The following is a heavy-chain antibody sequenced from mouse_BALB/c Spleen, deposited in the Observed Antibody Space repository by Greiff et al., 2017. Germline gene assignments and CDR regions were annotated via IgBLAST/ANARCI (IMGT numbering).Heavy chain of an antibody. CDR1: GLTFSSYT. J-gene: IGHJ3*01. D-gene: IGHD1-1*01. CDR3: ARHDYGSSLAY. Sequence: EVKLVESGGGLVQPGGSLKLSCAASGLTFSSYTMSWVRQTPEKRLEWVAYISNGGGSTYYPDTVKGRFTISRDNAKNTLYLQMSSLKSEDTAMYYCARHDYGSSLAYWGQGTLVTVSA. CDR2: ISNGGGST. V-gene: IGHV5-12-2*01.